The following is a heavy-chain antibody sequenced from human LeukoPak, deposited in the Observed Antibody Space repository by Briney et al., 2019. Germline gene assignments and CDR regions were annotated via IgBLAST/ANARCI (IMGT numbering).Heavy chain of an antibody. D-gene: IGHD3-10*01. CDR1: GFTFSSYW. Sequence: GGSLRLSCAASGFTFSSYWMSWVRQAPGKGLEWVATIRQDGSQKYYVDSVKGRFTISRDNAKNSLYLQMNSLRAEDTAVYYCARDYQVWVRGVMRWFDPWGQGTLVTVSS. V-gene: IGHV3-7*01. CDR3: ARDYQVWVRGVMRWFDP. CDR2: IRQDGSQK. J-gene: IGHJ5*02.